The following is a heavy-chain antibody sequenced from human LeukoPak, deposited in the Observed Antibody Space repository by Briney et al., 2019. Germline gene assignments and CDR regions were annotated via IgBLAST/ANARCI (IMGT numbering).Heavy chain of an antibody. J-gene: IGHJ3*02. Sequence: GGSLRLSCAASGFTFSSHGVHWVRQAPGRGLEWVAFVRSDGTTKYYADSVKGRFTISRDNSKNTMYLQMNSLRAEDTAVYYCARDTSGRFCSSTSCYLDAFDIWGQGTMVTVSS. D-gene: IGHD2-2*01. CDR3: ARDTSGRFCSSTSCYLDAFDI. CDR1: GFTFSSHG. V-gene: IGHV3-30*02. CDR2: VRSDGTTK.